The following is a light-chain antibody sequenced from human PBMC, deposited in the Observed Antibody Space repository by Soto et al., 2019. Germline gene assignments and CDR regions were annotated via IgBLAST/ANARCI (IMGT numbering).Light chain of an antibody. CDR3: SSYTSSSTRAVV. CDR2: DVS. Sequence: QSALTQPASVSGSPGQSITISCTGTSSDVGGYNYVSWYQQHPGKAPKLMIYDVSNRPSGVSNRFSGSKSGNTASLTISGLQAEDEDDYYGSSYTSSSTRAVVFGGGTQLTVL. CDR1: SSDVGGYNY. J-gene: IGLJ2*01. V-gene: IGLV2-14*01.